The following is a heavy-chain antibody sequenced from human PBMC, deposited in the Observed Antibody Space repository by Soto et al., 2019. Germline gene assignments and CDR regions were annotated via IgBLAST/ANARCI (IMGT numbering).Heavy chain of an antibody. CDR3: ARDGPGTQLFDY. D-gene: IGHD1-1*01. CDR2: TYYRSKWYY. Sequence: SETLSLTCAITGDSVSSNSAGWSWVRQSPSRGLEWLGRTYYRSKWYYEYAVSVRGRITINPDTSKNQYSLQLNSVTPEDTAVYFCARDGPGTQLFDYWGQGTLVTVSS. J-gene: IGHJ4*02. V-gene: IGHV6-1*01. CDR1: GDSVSSNSAG.